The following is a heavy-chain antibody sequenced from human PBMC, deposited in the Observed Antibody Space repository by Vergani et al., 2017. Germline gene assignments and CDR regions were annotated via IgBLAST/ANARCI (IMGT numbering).Heavy chain of an antibody. CDR3: STLWVWGRPYRTRPNFDY. Sequence: QVQLVQSGAEVKKPGSSVKVSCKASGGTFSSYAISWVRQAPGQGLEWMGGIIPIFGTANYAQKFQGRVTITADESKSTTYMELSSLRSEDTAVYYCSTLWVWGRPYRTRPNFDYGGQGTLVTVSS. V-gene: IGHV1-69*01. J-gene: IGHJ4*02. D-gene: IGHD3-10*01. CDR1: GGTFSSYA. CDR2: IIPIFGTA.